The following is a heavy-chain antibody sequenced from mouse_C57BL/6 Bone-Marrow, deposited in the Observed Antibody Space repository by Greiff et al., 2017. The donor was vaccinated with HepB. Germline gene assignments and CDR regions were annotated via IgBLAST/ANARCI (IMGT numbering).Heavy chain of an antibody. CDR3: ARLLLRYSYWYFDV. V-gene: IGHV1-50*01. J-gene: IGHJ1*03. D-gene: IGHD1-1*01. CDR1: GYTFTSYW. Sequence: VQLQQPGAELVKPGASVKLSCKASGYTFTSYWMQWVKQRPGQGLEWIGEIDPSDSYTNYNQKFKGKATLTVDTSSSTAYMQLSSLTSADSAVYYCARLLLRYSYWYFDVWGTGTTVTVSS. CDR2: IDPSDSYT.